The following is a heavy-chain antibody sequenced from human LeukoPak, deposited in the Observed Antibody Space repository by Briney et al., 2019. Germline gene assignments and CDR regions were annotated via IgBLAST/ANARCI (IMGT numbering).Heavy chain of an antibody. CDR3: ARRRVGSGSYYNVGGYYFDN. V-gene: IGHV5-51*01. CDR2: IFPGDSDT. J-gene: IGHJ4*02. D-gene: IGHD3-10*01. Sequence: GESLKISCKAYGYRFTRNWIGWVRQMPGKGLEWMGIIFPGDSDTRYSPSFQGQVTISVDESISTAYLQWSSLKASDTAIYYCARRRVGSGSYYNVGGYYFDNWGQGTLVTVSS. CDR1: GYRFTRNW.